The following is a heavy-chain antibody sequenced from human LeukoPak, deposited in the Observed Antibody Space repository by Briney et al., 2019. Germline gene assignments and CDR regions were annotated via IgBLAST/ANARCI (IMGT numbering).Heavy chain of an antibody. CDR3: ARDLGGEGLYGFDY. Sequence: SETLSLTCTVSGGSMSSGGYYWSWIRRHPGKGLEWIGYIYYSGSTYYNPSLRSRVTISVDTSKNQFSLKLSSVTAADTAVYYCARDLGGEGLYGFDYWGQGTLVTVSS. J-gene: IGHJ4*02. CDR1: GGSMSSGGYY. D-gene: IGHD2-2*02. CDR2: IYYSGST. V-gene: IGHV4-31*03.